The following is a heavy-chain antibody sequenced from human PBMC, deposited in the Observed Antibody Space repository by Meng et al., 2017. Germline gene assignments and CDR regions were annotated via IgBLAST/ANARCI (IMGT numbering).Heavy chain of an antibody. D-gene: IGHD3-10*02. CDR2: TYYRSKWYN. Sequence: QRQQSGPGLMKPSQTLSRTCAISGDTVSSDSAAWNWIRQSPSRGLEWLGRTYYRSKWYNDFAVSVKSRIIINPNTSKNHFSLQLNSVTPEDTAVYYCASGWSMFQTWGQGTLVTVSS. CDR1: GDTVSSDSAA. V-gene: IGHV6-1*01. J-gene: IGHJ4*02. CDR3: ASGWSMFQT.